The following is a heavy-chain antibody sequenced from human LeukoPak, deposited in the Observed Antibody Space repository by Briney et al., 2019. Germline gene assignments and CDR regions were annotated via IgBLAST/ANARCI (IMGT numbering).Heavy chain of an antibody. CDR2: IYSGGST. Sequence: GGSLRLSCTASGITVSTNYMNWVRQAPGKGLEWVSVIYSGGSTYYADSLKGRFTISRDNSKNTVYLQMSSLRAEDTAVYYCARELRGFDAWGQGTRVIVSS. CDR3: ARELRGFDA. J-gene: IGHJ5*02. D-gene: IGHD3-10*01. V-gene: IGHV3-66*01. CDR1: GITVSTNY.